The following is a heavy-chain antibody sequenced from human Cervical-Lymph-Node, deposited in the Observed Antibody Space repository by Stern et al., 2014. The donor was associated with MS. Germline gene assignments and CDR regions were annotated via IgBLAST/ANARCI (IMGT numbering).Heavy chain of an antibody. V-gene: IGHV3-30*01. D-gene: IGHD2-2*01. Sequence: VQLVESGGGVVQPGGSLRLSCVASTFIFSEFAMHWVRQAPGTGLEWVAAITHEGTDKYYASSVKGRYTISRDNSENTLYLQMNSLRVEDTAVYYCVRGGCGGTTCNLYNWFDPWGQGTLVTVSS. CDR1: TFIFSEFA. J-gene: IGHJ5*02. CDR3: VRGGCGGTTCNLYNWFDP. CDR2: ITHEGTDK.